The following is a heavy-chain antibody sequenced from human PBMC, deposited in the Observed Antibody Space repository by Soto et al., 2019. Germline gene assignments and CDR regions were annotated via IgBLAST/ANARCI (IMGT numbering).Heavy chain of an antibody. CDR3: ARDMGPTTVTTSCFGP. Sequence: QVQLVESGGGVVQPGRSLRLSCAASGFTFSNYAIHWVRQAPGKGLEWVALISYDGTNKYYADSVKGRFTISRDNSKNHLYLQVNSLRAQDTALYYCARDMGPTTVTTSCFGPWGQGTLVTVSS. V-gene: IGHV3-30-3*01. CDR2: ISYDGTNK. CDR1: GFTFSNYA. J-gene: IGHJ5*02. D-gene: IGHD4-17*01.